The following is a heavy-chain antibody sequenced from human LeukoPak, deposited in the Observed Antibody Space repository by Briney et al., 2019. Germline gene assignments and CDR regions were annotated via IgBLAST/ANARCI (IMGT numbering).Heavy chain of an antibody. CDR1: GFTFSSYG. Sequence: GGSLRLSCTASGFTFSSYGMSWVRQAPGKGLEWVSTVSGGGGTTYYADSVKGRFTISRDISKNTLYLQMNSLRAEDTAVYYCAELGITMIGGVWGKGTTVTISS. CDR3: AELGITMIGGV. CDR2: VSGGGGTT. V-gene: IGHV3-23*01. J-gene: IGHJ6*04. D-gene: IGHD3-10*02.